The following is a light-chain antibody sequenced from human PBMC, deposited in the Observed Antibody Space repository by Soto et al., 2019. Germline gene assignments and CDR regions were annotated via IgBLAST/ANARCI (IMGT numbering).Light chain of an antibody. CDR3: QKYNSAPRT. J-gene: IGKJ1*01. V-gene: IGKV1-27*01. CDR2: AAS. Sequence: DIQMTQSPSSLSASVGYRVTMTCRASQGVNNYLNWYQQKPGKVPKLLIYAASTLQSGVPSRFSGSGSGTDFTLTISSLQPEDVATYYCQKYNSAPRTFGQGTKVDI. CDR1: QGVNNY.